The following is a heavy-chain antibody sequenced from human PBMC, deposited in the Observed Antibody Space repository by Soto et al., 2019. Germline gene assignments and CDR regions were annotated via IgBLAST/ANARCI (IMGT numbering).Heavy chain of an antibody. Sequence: GGSLRLSCAVSGFTFSSYAMTWVRQAPGKGLEWVSTISTNGGSTYYADSVKGRFTISRDNFKNTLYLQMNSLRAEDTAVYYYAKRDSSTWSQFDYWGQGTLVTVSS. CDR3: AKRDSSTWSQFDY. CDR2: ISTNGGST. D-gene: IGHD6-13*01. J-gene: IGHJ4*02. V-gene: IGHV3-23*01. CDR1: GFTFSSYA.